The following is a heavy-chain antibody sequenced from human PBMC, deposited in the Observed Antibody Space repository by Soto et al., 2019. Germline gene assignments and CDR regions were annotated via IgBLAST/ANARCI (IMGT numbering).Heavy chain of an antibody. CDR3: ARVTDYDSSGYYPIDY. J-gene: IGHJ4*02. V-gene: IGHV4-59*01. CDR1: GGSISSYY. CDR2: IYYSGST. D-gene: IGHD3-22*01. Sequence: PSETLSLTCTVSGGSISSYYWSWIRQPPGKGLEWIGYIYYSGSTNYNPSLKSRVTISVDTSKNQFSLKLSSVTAADTAVYYCARVTDYDSSGYYPIDYWGQGTLVTVSS.